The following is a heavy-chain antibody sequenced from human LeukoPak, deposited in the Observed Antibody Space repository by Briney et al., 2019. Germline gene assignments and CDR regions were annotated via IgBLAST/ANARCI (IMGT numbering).Heavy chain of an antibody. V-gene: IGHV4-4*02. CDR3: ARAPQRWLRALPTGHFDY. CDR2: IDHSGST. D-gene: IGHD5-24*01. CDR1: GGSLSSSNW. J-gene: IGHJ4*02. Sequence: SETLSLTCAVSGGSLSSSNWWSWVRQPPGKGLEWIGEIDHSGSTNYNPSLKSGVTISIDKSKNQFSLKLSSVTAADTAVYYCARAPQRWLRALPTGHFDYWGQGTLVTVSS.